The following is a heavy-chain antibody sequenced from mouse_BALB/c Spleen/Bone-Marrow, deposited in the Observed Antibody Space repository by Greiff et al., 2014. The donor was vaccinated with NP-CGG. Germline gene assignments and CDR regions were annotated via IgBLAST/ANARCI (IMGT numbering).Heavy chain of an antibody. V-gene: IGHV14-3*02. Sequence: VQLQQPGAALVKPGASVKLSCTASGFNIKDTYMHWVKQRPEQGLEWIGRIDPANGNTKYDPKSQGKATITADTSSNTAYLQLSSLTSEDTAVYYCANYYYGSHFDYWGQGTTLTVSS. CDR1: GFNIKDTY. J-gene: IGHJ2*01. CDR3: ANYYYGSHFDY. D-gene: IGHD1-1*01. CDR2: IDPANGNT.